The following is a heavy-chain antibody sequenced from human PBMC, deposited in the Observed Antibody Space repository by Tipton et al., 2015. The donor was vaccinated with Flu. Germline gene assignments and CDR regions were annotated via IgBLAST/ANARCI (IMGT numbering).Heavy chain of an antibody. D-gene: IGHD2-15*01. J-gene: IGHJ4*02. Sequence: SLRLSCAASGFTFSSYAMSWVRQAPGKGLEWVSAISGSGGSTYYADSVKGRFTISRDNSKNTLYLQMNSLRAEDTAVYYCAKGGGGAYGTTPGLGWGQGTLVTVSS. V-gene: IGHV3-23*01. CDR2: ISGSGGST. CDR1: GFTFSSYA. CDR3: AKGGGGAYGTTPGLG.